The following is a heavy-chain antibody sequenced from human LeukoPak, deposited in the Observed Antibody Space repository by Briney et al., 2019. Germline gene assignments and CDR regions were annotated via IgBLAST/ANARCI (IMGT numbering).Heavy chain of an antibody. Sequence: SVKVSCKASGGTFSSYAISWVRQAPGQGLEWMGRIIPILGIANYAQKFQGRVTITADKSTSTAYMELSSLRSEDTAVYYCARDRLSSLYWYTGWYYFDYWGQGTLVTVSS. CDR3: ARDRLSSLYWYTGWYYFDY. V-gene: IGHV1-69*04. J-gene: IGHJ4*02. D-gene: IGHD2-8*02. CDR2: IIPILGIA. CDR1: GGTFSSYA.